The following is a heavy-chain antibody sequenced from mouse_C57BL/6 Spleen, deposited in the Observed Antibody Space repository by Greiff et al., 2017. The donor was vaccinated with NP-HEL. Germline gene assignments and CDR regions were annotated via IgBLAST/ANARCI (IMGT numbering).Heavy chain of an antibody. CDR1: GFTFSSYG. D-gene: IGHD2-4*01. Sequence: EVKVVESGGDLVKPGGSLKLSCAASGFTFSSYGMSWVRQTPDKRLEWVATISSGGSYTYYPDSVKGRFTISRDNAKNTLYLQMSSLKSEDTAMYYCARRDDYDGHWYFDVWGTGTTVTVSS. V-gene: IGHV5-6*02. CDR3: ARRDDYDGHWYFDV. CDR2: ISSGGSYT. J-gene: IGHJ1*03.